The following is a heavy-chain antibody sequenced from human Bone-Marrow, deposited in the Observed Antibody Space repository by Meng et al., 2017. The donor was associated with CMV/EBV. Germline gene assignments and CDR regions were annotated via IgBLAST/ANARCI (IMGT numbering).Heavy chain of an antibody. CDR2: IDHGGSS. V-gene: IGHV4-34*01. Sequence: SEPLSLPCAVYGGSFSDYYWSWIRQSPGKGLEWIGQIDHGGSSKYNPSLKSRVTISVDTSKNQFSLRLNSVTAADTAVYYCARGRYTSSPWFDRWGQGTLVTVSS. CDR1: GGSFSDYY. J-gene: IGHJ5*02. CDR3: ARGRYTSSPWFDR. D-gene: IGHD6-6*01.